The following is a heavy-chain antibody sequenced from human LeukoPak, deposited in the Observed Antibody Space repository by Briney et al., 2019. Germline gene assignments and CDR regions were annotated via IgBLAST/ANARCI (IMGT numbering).Heavy chain of an antibody. V-gene: IGHV4-34*01. CDR3: ARRTLPFWSGYYNS. Sequence: PSETLSLTCAVYGGSFSGYYWSWIRQPPGKGLEWIGEINHSGSTNYNPSLKSRVTISVDTSKNQFSLKLSSVTAADTAVYYCARRTLPFWSGYYNSWDQGTLVTVSS. J-gene: IGHJ4*02. D-gene: IGHD3-3*01. CDR2: INHSGST. CDR1: GGSFSGYY.